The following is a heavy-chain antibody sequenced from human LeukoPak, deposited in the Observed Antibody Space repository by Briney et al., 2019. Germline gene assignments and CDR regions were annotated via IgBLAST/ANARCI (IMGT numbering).Heavy chain of an antibody. CDR2: IYYSGST. CDR1: GGSISSSSYY. V-gene: IGHV4-39*01. D-gene: IGHD2-2*01. J-gene: IGHJ6*02. CDR3: ARHPSVKYCSSTSCFDYYYYYGMEV. Sequence: SETLSLTCTVSGGSISSSSYYWGWIRQPPGKGLEWIGSIYYSGSTYYNPSLKSRVTISVDTSKNQFSLKLSSVTAADTAVYYCARHPSVKYCSSTSCFDYYYYYGMEVWGQGTTVSVSS.